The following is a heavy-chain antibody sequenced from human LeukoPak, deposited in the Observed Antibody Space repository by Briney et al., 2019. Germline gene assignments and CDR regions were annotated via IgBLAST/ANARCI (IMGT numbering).Heavy chain of an antibody. Sequence: SETLSLTCTVSGGSISSYYWSWIRQPPGKGLEWIGYIYYSGSTNYYPSLKSRVTISIDTSKNQFSLKLSSVTAGDTAVYYCARLAGRSGQSSGWYTLEYWGQGTLVTVSS. CDR1: GGSISSYY. J-gene: IGHJ4*02. CDR2: IYYSGST. V-gene: IGHV4-59*08. D-gene: IGHD6-19*01. CDR3: ARLAGRSGQSSGWYTLEY.